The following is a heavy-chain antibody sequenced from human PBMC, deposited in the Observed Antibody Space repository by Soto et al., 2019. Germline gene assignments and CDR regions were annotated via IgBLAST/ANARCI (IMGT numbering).Heavy chain of an antibody. CDR2: IIPIFGTA. V-gene: IGHV1-69*01. CDR3: ARELHQLRAWNWFDP. D-gene: IGHD2-2*01. Sequence: QVQLVQSGAEVKKPGSSVKVSCNASGGTFSSYAISWVRQAPGQGLEWMGGIIPIFGTANYAQKFQGRVTITADESTSTAYMELGSMRSEDTAVDYCARELHQLRAWNWFDPWGQGTLVTVSS. CDR1: GGTFSSYA. J-gene: IGHJ5*02.